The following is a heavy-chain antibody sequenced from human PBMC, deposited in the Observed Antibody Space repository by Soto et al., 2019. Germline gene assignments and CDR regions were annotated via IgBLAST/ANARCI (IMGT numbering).Heavy chain of an antibody. CDR3: ARDRDSSGSDAFDI. J-gene: IGHJ3*02. CDR1: GFTFSSYG. CDR2: IWYDGSNK. V-gene: IGHV3-33*01. D-gene: IGHD3-22*01. Sequence: GGSLRLSCAASGFTFSSYGMHWVRQAPGKGLEWVAVIWYDGSNKYYADSVKGRFTISRDNSKNTLYLQMNSLRAEDTAVYYCARDRDSSGSDAFDIWGQGTMVTVS.